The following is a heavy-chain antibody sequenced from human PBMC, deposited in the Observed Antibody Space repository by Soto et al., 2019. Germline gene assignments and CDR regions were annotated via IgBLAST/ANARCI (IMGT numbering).Heavy chain of an antibody. J-gene: IGHJ1*01. CDR3: ARSPRNYYALGSYSYFRH. Sequence: QVQLVQSGAEVKKPGASVKVSCKASGYTFTSYDISWVRQATGQGLEWMGWMNPNNGNTDYAPKFQGRVTMTMNNSIGTAYMELSSLRSEDTAVYYCARSPRNYYALGSYSYFRHWGQGTLVTVSS. CDR2: MNPNNGNT. D-gene: IGHD3-10*01. CDR1: GYTFTSYD. V-gene: IGHV1-8*01.